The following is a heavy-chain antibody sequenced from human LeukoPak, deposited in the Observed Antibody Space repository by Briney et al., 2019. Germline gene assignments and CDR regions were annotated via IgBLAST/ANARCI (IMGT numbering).Heavy chain of an antibody. CDR2: IHHSGGT. J-gene: IGHJ4*02. Sequence: SETLSLTCAVYGESMIGHYWTWIRQPPGKRLEWIGEIHHSGGTNSNPSLKNRVTMSIDMSKNQFSLKLNSVTAADTAVYYCAGATASGSGRAYDHWAQGNLVPVSS. CDR3: AGATASGSGRAYDH. D-gene: IGHD3-10*01. V-gene: IGHV4-34*01. CDR1: GESMIGHY.